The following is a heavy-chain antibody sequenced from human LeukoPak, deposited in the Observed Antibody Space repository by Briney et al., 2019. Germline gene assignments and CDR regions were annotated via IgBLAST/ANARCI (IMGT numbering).Heavy chain of an antibody. CDR2: ISGSGRDT. Sequence: QTGGSLRLSCAASGFTFSSYAVSWVRQAPRKGLGWVSSISGSGRDTYYADTVKGRFTISRDNSKNTLFLQMNSLRAEDTAVYYCAKVSWGELLSDDFDYWGQGTLVTVSS. CDR3: AKVSWGELLSDDFDY. V-gene: IGHV3-23*01. J-gene: IGHJ4*02. CDR1: GFTFSSYA. D-gene: IGHD1-26*01.